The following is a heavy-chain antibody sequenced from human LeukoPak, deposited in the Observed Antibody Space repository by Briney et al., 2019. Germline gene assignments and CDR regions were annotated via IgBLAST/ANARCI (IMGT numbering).Heavy chain of an antibody. CDR3: AKEVVPAAPFDY. CDR1: GFTFSSYG. CDR2: IPYDGSNK. Sequence: GRSLRLSCAASGFTFSSYGMHWVRQAPGKGLEWVAVIPYDGSNKYYADSVKGRFTISRDNSKNTLYLQMNSLRAEDTAVYYCAKEVVPAAPFDYWGQGTLVTVSS. V-gene: IGHV3-30*18. D-gene: IGHD2-2*01. J-gene: IGHJ4*02.